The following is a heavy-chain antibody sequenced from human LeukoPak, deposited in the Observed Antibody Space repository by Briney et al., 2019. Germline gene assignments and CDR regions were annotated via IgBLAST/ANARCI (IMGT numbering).Heavy chain of an antibody. CDR2: INPNSGGT. J-gene: IGHJ4*02. V-gene: IGHV1-2*02. CDR1: GYTFTGYY. Sequence: ASVKVSCKASGYTFTGYYMHWVRQAPGQGLEWMGWINPNSGGTNYAQKFQGRVTMTRDTSISTAYMELSKLRSDDTAVCYCARWSIAVAGNSDYWGQGTLVTVSS. CDR3: ARWSIAVAGNSDY. D-gene: IGHD6-19*01.